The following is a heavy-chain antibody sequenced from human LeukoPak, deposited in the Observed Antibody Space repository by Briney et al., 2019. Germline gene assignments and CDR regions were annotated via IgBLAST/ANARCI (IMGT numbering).Heavy chain of an antibody. Sequence: SETLSLTCTVSGGSISSYYWSWIRQPAGKGLEWIGRIYTSGSTNYNPSLKSRVTMSVDTSKNQSSLKLSPVTAADTAVYYCARVRGVAGTYAFDYWGQGTLVTVSS. V-gene: IGHV4-4*07. CDR3: ARVRGVAGTYAFDY. CDR2: IYTSGST. D-gene: IGHD6-19*01. CDR1: GGSISSYY. J-gene: IGHJ4*02.